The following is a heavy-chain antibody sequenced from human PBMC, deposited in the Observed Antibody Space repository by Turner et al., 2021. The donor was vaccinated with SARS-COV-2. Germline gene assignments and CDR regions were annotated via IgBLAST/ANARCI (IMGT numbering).Heavy chain of an antibody. V-gene: IGHV3-23*01. J-gene: IGHJ4*02. CDR1: GFTFSSYA. CDR3: AKVPPSGDYFDY. Sequence: EVQLLESGGGLVQPGGSLRLSCAASGFTFSSYAMSWVRQAPGKGLEWVSAFSAGGGSTYYADSVKGRLTISRDNSKNTLYLQMNSLRAEDTAVYYCAKVPPSGDYFDYWGQGTLVTVSS. D-gene: IGHD6-25*01. CDR2: FSAGGGST.